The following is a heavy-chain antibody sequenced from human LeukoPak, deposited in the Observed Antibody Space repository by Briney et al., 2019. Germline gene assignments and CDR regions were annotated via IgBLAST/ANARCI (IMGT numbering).Heavy chain of an antibody. CDR3: ARDRYYYDSSGYYGSDFDY. Sequence: ASVKVSCKASGYTFTSYGISWVRQAPGQGLEWMGWISAYNGNTNYAQRLQGRVTMTTDTSTSTAYMELRSLRSDDTAVYYCARDRYYYDSSGYYGSDFDYWGEGTLVTVSS. D-gene: IGHD3-22*01. CDR2: ISAYNGNT. J-gene: IGHJ4*02. V-gene: IGHV1-18*01. CDR1: GYTFTSYG.